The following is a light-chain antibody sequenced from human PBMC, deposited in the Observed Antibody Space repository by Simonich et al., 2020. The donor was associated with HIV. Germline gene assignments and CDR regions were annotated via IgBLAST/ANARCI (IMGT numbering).Light chain of an antibody. CDR3: YSTDSSANYRV. Sequence: SYELTQPPSVSVSPGQTARITCSGSALPEKYAYWYQQKSGQAPVLVSYEETKRPSGIPERFSGSSSGTVATLTISGAQVEDEADYYCYSTDSSANYRVFGGGTKLTVL. V-gene: IGLV3-10*01. CDR2: EET. J-gene: IGLJ3*02. CDR1: ALPEKY.